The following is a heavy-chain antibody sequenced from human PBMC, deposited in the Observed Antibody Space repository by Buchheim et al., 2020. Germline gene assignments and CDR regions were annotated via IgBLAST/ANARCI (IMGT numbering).Heavy chain of an antibody. D-gene: IGHD5-18*01. Sequence: EVQLLESGGGLVQPGGSLRLSCAASGFTFSSYAMSWVRQAPGKGLEWVSAISGSGGSTYYADSVKGRFTISRDNSKNRLDLQMNSLRAEDTAVYYCAKGPDTAMVIYRGWFDPWGQGTL. J-gene: IGHJ5*02. V-gene: IGHV3-23*01. CDR3: AKGPDTAMVIYRGWFDP. CDR1: GFTFSSYA. CDR2: ISGSGGST.